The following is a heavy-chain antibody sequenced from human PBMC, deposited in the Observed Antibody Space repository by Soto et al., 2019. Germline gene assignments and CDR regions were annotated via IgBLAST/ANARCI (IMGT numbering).Heavy chain of an antibody. J-gene: IGHJ6*02. D-gene: IGHD4-4*01. CDR3: AKDLLYSNYYYYYYGMDV. Sequence: QTGGSLRLSCAASGFTFSSYGMHWVRQAPGKGLEWVAVISYDGSNKYYADSVKGRFTISRDNSKNTLYLQMNSLRAEDTAVYYCAKDLLYSNYYYYYYGMDVWGQGTTVTV. V-gene: IGHV3-30*18. CDR1: GFTFSSYG. CDR2: ISYDGSNK.